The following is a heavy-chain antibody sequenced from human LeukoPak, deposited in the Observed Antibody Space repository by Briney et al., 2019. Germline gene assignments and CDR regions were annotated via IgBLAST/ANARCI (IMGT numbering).Heavy chain of an antibody. CDR1: GGTFSSYA. V-gene: IGHV1-69*13. Sequence: ASVKVSCKASGGTFSSYAISWVRQAPGQGLEWMGGIIPIFGTANYAQKFQGRVTITADESTSTAYMELSSLRSEDTAVYYCARVLQTRGPIVVESRQYFQHWGQGTLVTVSS. J-gene: IGHJ1*01. CDR3: ARVLQTRGPIVVESRQYFQH. D-gene: IGHD2-21*01. CDR2: IIPIFGTA.